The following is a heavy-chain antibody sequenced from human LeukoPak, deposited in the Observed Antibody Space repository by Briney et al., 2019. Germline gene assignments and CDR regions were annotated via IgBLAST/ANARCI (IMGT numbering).Heavy chain of an antibody. D-gene: IGHD3-10*01. CDR2: IYYSGST. J-gene: IGHJ4*02. CDR1: GGSISSGGYY. CDR3: AALLLWFGELPY. V-gene: IGHV4-31*03. Sequence: SETLSLTCTVSGGSISSGGYYWSRIRQHPGKGLEWIGYIYYSGSTYYNPSLKSRVTISVDTSKYQFSLKLSSVTAADTAVYYCAALLLWFGELPYWGQGTLVTVSS.